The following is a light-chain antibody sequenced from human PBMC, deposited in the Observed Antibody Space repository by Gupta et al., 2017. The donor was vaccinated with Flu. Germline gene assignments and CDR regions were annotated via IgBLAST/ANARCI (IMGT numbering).Light chain of an antibody. CDR2: DDG. CDR3: QVWDTSSNHVV. V-gene: IGLV3-21*02. J-gene: IGLJ2*01. CDR1: NIGGKS. Sequence: SXVLXXPXSXSXXPXXTXTITCGGNNIGGKSVHWYQQRPGQAPVMVVYDDGDRPSGIPERFSGSNSGNTATLTISKVEAGHEADYYCQVWDTSSNHVVFGGGTKLTVL.